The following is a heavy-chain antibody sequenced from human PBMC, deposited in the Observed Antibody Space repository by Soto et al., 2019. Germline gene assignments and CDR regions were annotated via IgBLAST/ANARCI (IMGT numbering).Heavy chain of an antibody. Sequence: QVQLQESGPGLVKSSQTLSLTCTVSGGSISSDGNYWSWIRQHPGKGLEWIGYIYYSGSTNYNPSLKSRVTISADTSKNQFSLKLNSVTAADTPVYYCARARMVRGIIYYYGMDVWGQGTTVTVSS. CDR3: ARARMVRGIIYYYGMDV. CDR2: IYYSGST. D-gene: IGHD3-10*01. V-gene: IGHV4-31*03. J-gene: IGHJ6*02. CDR1: GGSISSDGNY.